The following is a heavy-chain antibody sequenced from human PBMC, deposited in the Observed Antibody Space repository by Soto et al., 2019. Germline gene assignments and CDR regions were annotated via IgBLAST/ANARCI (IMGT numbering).Heavy chain of an antibody. D-gene: IGHD3-10*01. CDR3: AKVSRKGSAIDFDY. V-gene: IGHV1-8*01. J-gene: IGHJ4*02. Sequence: QVQLVQSGAELKKPGASVKVSCKASGYTFSNYDMNWVRQATGQGPEWIGWVNPNNGDTGYAQKFQGRVTLTTDISTPTAYMELTSLRSEDTAIYYCAKVSRKGSAIDFDYWGQGTLITVPS. CDR1: GYTFSNYD. CDR2: VNPNNGDT.